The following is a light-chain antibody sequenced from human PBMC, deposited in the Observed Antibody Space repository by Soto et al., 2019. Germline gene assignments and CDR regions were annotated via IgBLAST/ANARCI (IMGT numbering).Light chain of an antibody. Sequence: QSVLTQPPSASGTPGQRVTISCSGSISNIGSNYVYWYQHLPGTAPKLLIYRNNQRPSGVPDRFSGSKSGTSASLAISGLRSEDEADYYCSSHAGSQTVVFGGGTQLTVL. CDR3: SSHAGSQTVV. J-gene: IGLJ2*01. V-gene: IGLV1-47*01. CDR2: RNN. CDR1: ISNIGSNY.